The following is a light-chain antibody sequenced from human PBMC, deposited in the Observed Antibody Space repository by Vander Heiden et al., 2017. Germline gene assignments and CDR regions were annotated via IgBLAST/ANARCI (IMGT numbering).Light chain of an antibody. J-gene: IGKJ1*01. CDR1: QGISSY. CDR3: QGLNSYGLT. V-gene: IGKV1-9*01. CDR2: AAS. Sequence: DIQLTQSPSFLSASVGDRVTITCRASQGISSYLAWYQQKPGKAPKLLIYAASTLQSGVPSRFSGSGSGTEFTLTISSLQPEDFATYYCQGLNSYGLTFGQGTKVEIK.